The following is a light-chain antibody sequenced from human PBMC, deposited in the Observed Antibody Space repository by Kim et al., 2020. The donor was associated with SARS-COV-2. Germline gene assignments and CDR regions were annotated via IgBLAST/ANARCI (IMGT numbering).Light chain of an antibody. Sequence: SSELTQDPAVSVALGQTVSFTCQGDSLRTYYAGWYQQKPGQAPVLVIYGKNNRPSGIPDRFSGSSSGDTASLTITGAQAEDEADYYCNSRDSSGNLYVFGTGTKV. CDR2: GKN. V-gene: IGLV3-19*01. CDR3: NSRDSSGNLYV. CDR1: SLRTYY. J-gene: IGLJ1*01.